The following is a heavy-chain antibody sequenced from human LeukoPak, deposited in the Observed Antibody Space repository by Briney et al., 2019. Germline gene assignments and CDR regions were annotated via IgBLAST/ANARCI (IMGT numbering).Heavy chain of an antibody. Sequence: SETLSLTCTVSGGSISSGGYYWSWIRQHPGTGLEWIGYIYYSGSTYYNPSLKSRVTISVDTSKNQFSLKLSSVTAADTAVYYCARAIAVARTFAYWGQGPLVTVSS. CDR1: GGSISSGGYY. CDR3: ARAIAVARTFAY. CDR2: IYYSGST. D-gene: IGHD6-19*01. V-gene: IGHV4-31*03. J-gene: IGHJ4*02.